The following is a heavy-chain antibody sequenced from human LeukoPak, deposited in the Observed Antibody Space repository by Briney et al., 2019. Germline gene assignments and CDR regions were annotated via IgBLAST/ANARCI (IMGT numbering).Heavy chain of an antibody. Sequence: GGSLRLSCTASGFTLSSYAMSWVRQAPGEGLEWVSTISGSADNTNYAEAVKGRFTISRDNSKNTMYLQMNSLRAEDTAVYYCAKQGFGCWGQGTLVTVTS. CDR2: ISGSADNT. V-gene: IGHV3-23*01. J-gene: IGHJ4*02. CDR1: GFTLSSYA. CDR3: AKQGFGC.